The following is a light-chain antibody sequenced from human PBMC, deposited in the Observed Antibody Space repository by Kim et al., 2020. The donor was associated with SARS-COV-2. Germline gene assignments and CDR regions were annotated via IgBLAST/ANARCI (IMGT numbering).Light chain of an antibody. CDR1: RSNIGFNS. CDR2: SNN. J-gene: IGLJ3*02. CDR3: GTWDDSLSGPV. V-gene: IGLV1-44*01. Sequence: QSVLTQPPSASGTPGQRVTISCSGSRSNIGFNSVHWYQHLPETAPKLLIYSNNQRPSGVPDRFSGSKSGTSASLAISGLQSEDEGDYYCGTWDDSLSGPVFGGGTQLTVL.